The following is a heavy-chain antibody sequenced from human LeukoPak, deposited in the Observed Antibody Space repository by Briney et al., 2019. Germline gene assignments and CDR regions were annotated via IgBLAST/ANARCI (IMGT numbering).Heavy chain of an antibody. D-gene: IGHD3-16*01. CDR1: GISLSAYG. J-gene: IGHJ6*03. Sequence: GGSLRLSCAASGISLSAYGMHWVRQAPGRGLEGVAVIWYDGSQQYYEDSVEGRFTISKDNSKNTLYLQMNSLRAEDTAIYHCTTSGGASYYMDVWGKGTTVIVSS. CDR3: TTSGGASYYMDV. CDR2: IWYDGSQQ. V-gene: IGHV3-33*03.